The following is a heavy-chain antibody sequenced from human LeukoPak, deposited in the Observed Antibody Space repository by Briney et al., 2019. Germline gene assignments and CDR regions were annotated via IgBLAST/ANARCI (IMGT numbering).Heavy chain of an antibody. CDR2: ISSSSIYI. Sequence: NPGGSLRLSCAAPGFTFSSYSMNWFRQAPGKGLEWAPSISSSSIYIYYADSMKGRFTVSRDDAKNSLYLQMNSLRAEDTAVYYCATWILTGYPFDNWGQGTLVTVSS. CDR1: GFTFSSYS. D-gene: IGHD3-9*01. J-gene: IGHJ4*02. V-gene: IGHV3-21*01. CDR3: ATWILTGYPFDN.